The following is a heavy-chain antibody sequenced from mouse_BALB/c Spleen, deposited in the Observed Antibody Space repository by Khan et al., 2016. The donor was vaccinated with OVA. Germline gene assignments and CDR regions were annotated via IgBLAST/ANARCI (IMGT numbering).Heavy chain of an antibody. V-gene: IGHV3-2*02. Sequence: EVQLQESGPGLVKPSQSLSLTCTVTGYSITSEYAWNWIRQFPGNKLEWMGYINYSGNTRFNPSLKSRTSITRDTSKNQFFLQLNSVTTEDTATYARSKKDCYYDDPFPYWGQGTLVTVSA. D-gene: IGHD2-4*01. CDR2: INYSGNT. CDR3: SKKDCYYDDPFPY. CDR1: GYSITSEYA. J-gene: IGHJ3*01.